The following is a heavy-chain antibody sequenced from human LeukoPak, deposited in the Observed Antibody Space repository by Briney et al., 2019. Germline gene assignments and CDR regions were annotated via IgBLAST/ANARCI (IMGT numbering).Heavy chain of an antibody. CDR2: IYTGGTT. V-gene: IGHV3-66*02. J-gene: IGHJ4*02. Sequence: PGGSLRLSCAASGFSVSSNYVNWVRQAPGKGLEWVSAIYTGGTTYYADSVKGRFTISRDNSKNTLYLQMNSLRAEDTAVYYCARDKLGSGYSGDFDYWGQGTLVTVSS. CDR1: GFSVSSNY. D-gene: IGHD6-19*01. CDR3: ARDKLGSGYSGDFDY.